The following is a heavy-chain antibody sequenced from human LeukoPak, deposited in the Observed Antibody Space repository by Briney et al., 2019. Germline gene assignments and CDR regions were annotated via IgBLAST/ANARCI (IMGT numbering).Heavy chain of an antibody. Sequence: SETLSLTCTVSGDSISSGRFYWSWLRLPAGKGLEWIGRVSLVGNTKYNPSLKSRVAISVDTSKNQFSLKLSSVTAADTAVYFCATERPQNWFDPWGQGTLVTVSS. CDR1: GDSISSGRFY. J-gene: IGHJ5*02. CDR3: ATERPQNWFDP. CDR2: VSLVGNT. V-gene: IGHV4-61*02. D-gene: IGHD1-26*01.